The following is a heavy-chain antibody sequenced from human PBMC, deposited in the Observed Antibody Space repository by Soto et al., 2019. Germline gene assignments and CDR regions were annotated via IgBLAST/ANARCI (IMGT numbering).Heavy chain of an antibody. CDR3: ARVYITIFRVVTRPPDY. Sequence: ASVKVSCKASGYTFTSYGISWVRQAPGQGLEWMGWISAYNGNTNYAQKLQGRVTMTTDTSTGTAYMELRSLRSDDTAVYYCARVYITIFRVVTRPPDYWGQGTLVTVSS. D-gene: IGHD3-3*01. CDR2: ISAYNGNT. J-gene: IGHJ4*02. CDR1: GYTFTSYG. V-gene: IGHV1-18*01.